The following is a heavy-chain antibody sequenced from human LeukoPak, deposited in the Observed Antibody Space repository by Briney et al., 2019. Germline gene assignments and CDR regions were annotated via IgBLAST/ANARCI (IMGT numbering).Heavy chain of an antibody. D-gene: IGHD2-2*01. CDR2: ISGSGDTT. V-gene: IGHV3-23*01. CDR1: GFTFSSYA. CDR3: AKDYCTITTCSFDS. J-gene: IGHJ4*02. Sequence: GESLRLSCAASGFTFSSYAMSWVRQAPGKGLEWVSGISGSGDTTYYADSVKGRFTISRDNSNNTLYLQMNILRAEDTAVYYCAKDYCTITTCSFDSWGQGTLVTVSS.